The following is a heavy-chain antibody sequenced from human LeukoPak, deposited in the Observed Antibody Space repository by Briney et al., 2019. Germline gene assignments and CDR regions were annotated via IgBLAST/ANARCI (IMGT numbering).Heavy chain of an antibody. CDR3: AKESSSWFS. CDR1: GFTFSSYA. D-gene: IGHD6-13*01. Sequence: PGGSLRLSCAASGFTFSSYAMSWVRQAPGKGLEWVSGISWNSGSIGYADSVKGRFTISRDNAKNSLYLQMNSLRAEDTALYYCAKESSSWFSWGQGTLVTVSS. V-gene: IGHV3-9*01. J-gene: IGHJ5*02. CDR2: ISWNSGSI.